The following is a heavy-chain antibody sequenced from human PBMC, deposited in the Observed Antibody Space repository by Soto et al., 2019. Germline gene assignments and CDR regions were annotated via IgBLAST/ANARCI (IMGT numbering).Heavy chain of an antibody. D-gene: IGHD3-10*01. V-gene: IGHV3-66*01. Sequence: GGSLRLSCAASGFTVSSNYMSWVRQAPGKGLEWVSVIYSGGSTYYADSVKGRFTISRDNSKNTLYLQMNSLRAEDTAVYYCARGPNRHLWFGAHFDYWGQGTLVTVSS. CDR3: ARGPNRHLWFGAHFDY. J-gene: IGHJ4*02. CDR2: IYSGGST. CDR1: GFTVSSNY.